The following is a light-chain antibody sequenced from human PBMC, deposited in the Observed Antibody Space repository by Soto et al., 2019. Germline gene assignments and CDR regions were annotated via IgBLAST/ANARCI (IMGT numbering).Light chain of an antibody. CDR2: DAS. CDR3: QQRSNWPPMYT. J-gene: IGKJ2*01. Sequence: EIVLTQSPATLSLSPGERATLSCRASQSVSSYLAWYQQKPGQAPRLLIYDASNRATGIPARFSGSGSGTDFSLTISSLEPEDCAVYYCQQRSNWPPMYTFGQETKLEIK. V-gene: IGKV3-11*01. CDR1: QSVSSY.